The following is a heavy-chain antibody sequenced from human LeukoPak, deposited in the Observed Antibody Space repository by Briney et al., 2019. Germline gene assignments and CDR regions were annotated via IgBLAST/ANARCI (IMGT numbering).Heavy chain of an antibody. D-gene: IGHD2-21*02. CDR2: INPSGGST. Sequence: ASVKVSCKASGYTFTSCFMHWVRQAPGQGLEWMGIINPSGGSTSYAQKFQGRVTMTRDTSTSTAYMELSSLRSEDTAVYYCARDSREYCGGDCYSQYFQHWGQGTLVTVSS. J-gene: IGHJ1*01. CDR3: ARDSREYCGGDCYSQYFQH. CDR1: GYTFTSCF. V-gene: IGHV1-46*01.